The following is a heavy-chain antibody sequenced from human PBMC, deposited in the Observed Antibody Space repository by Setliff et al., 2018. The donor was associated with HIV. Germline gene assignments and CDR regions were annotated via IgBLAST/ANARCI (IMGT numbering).Heavy chain of an antibody. CDR3: ARGDYRIISAAGSGWFDP. V-gene: IGHV4-34*01. J-gene: IGHJ5*02. D-gene: IGHD6-13*01. CDR2: ISHGGSA. Sequence: SETLSLTCAVYGESLSAYYWTWIRQPPGKGLEWIGEISHGGSANYNPSLKSRVTISEDTSKNQFSLKLTSVTAADSAVYYCARGDYRIISAAGSGWFDPWGQGTLVTVSS. CDR1: GESLSAYY.